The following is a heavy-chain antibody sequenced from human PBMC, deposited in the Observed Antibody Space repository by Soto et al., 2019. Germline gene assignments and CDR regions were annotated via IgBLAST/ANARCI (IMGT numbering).Heavy chain of an antibody. J-gene: IGHJ5*02. CDR2: INHSGST. CDR3: ARGFIVVVPAAIRANWFDP. Sequence: QVQLQQWGAGLLKPSETLSLTCAVYGGSFSGYYWSWIRQPPGKGLEWIGEINHSGSTNYNPSLKSRVTISVDTSKNQFSLKLSSVTAADTAVYYCARGFIVVVPAAIRANWFDPWGQGTLVTVSS. CDR1: GGSFSGYY. D-gene: IGHD2-2*02. V-gene: IGHV4-34*01.